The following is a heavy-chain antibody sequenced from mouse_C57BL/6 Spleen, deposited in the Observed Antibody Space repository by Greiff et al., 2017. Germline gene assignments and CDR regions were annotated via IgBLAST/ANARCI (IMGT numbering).Heavy chain of an antibody. J-gene: IGHJ3*01. CDR2: IYPGSGST. CDR3: ARRRDYGTTPFAD. V-gene: IGHV1-55*01. CDR1: GYTFTSYW. D-gene: IGHD2-4*01. Sequence: QVQLQQPGAELVKPGASVKMSCKASGYTFTSYWITWVKQRPGQGLEWIGDIYPGSGSTNYNEKFKSKATLTVDTSSSTAYMQLSSLTSEDSAVYYCARRRDYGTTPFADWGQGTLVTVSA.